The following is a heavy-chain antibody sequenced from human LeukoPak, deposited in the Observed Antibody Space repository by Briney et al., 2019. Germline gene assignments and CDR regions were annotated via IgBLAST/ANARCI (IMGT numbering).Heavy chain of an antibody. J-gene: IGHJ4*02. Sequence: GGSLRLSCAASEFTLSSYTMNWVRQAPGKGLEWVSSISSNGIYIYYADSVKGRFTISRDNAKNSLYLQMTSLRAEDTAVYYCARSGYSRSDHFAYWGQGTLVTVSS. CDR2: ISSNGIYI. V-gene: IGHV3-21*01. D-gene: IGHD1-26*01. CDR1: EFTLSSYT. CDR3: ARSGYSRSDHFAY.